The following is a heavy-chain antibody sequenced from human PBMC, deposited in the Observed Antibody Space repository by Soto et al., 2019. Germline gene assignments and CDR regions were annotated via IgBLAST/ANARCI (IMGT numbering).Heavy chain of an antibody. CDR2: ISGSGGST. V-gene: IGHV3-23*01. Sequence: EVQLLESGGGLVQPGGSLRLSCAASGFTFSSYDMRWVRQAPGKGLEWVSAISGSGGSTYYADSVKGRFTISRDNSKNTLYLQMTSLRAGDTAVYYCARRGSGSYYDYWGQGTLVIVSS. J-gene: IGHJ4*02. CDR3: ARRGSGSYYDY. CDR1: GFTFSSYD. D-gene: IGHD1-26*01.